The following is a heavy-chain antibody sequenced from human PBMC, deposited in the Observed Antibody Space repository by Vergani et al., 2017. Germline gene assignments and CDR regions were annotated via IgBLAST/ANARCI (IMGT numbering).Heavy chain of an antibody. D-gene: IGHD6-19*01. CDR2: IYPGDSDT. Sequence: EVQLVQSGAEVTKPGESLKISCKRSGYSFTSYWIGWVRQMPGKGLEWMGIIYPGDSDTRYSPSFQGQVTIAADKSISTDYLQWRGLKASDTAMYYCAGDRSRVSSGRFLRKDAFDIWGQGRMVTVAS. J-gene: IGHJ3*02. V-gene: IGHV5-51*01. CDR1: GYSFTSYW. CDR3: AGDRSRVSSGRFLRKDAFDI.